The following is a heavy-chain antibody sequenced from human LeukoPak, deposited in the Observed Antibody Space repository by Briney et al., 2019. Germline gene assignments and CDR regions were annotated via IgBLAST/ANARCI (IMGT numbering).Heavy chain of an antibody. D-gene: IGHD3-10*01. CDR3: ASRVYGLGSLNY. J-gene: IGHJ4*01. CDR1: GDSISSTSYY. CDR2: IYNSGTT. V-gene: IGHV4-39*01. Sequence: TTSETLSLTCIVSGDSISSTSYYWDWIRQPPGRGLEWIGSIYNSGTTYYNPSLKSRVTISVDTSKNQFSLTVSSVTAADTAVYYCASRVYGLGSLNYWGQGTLVTVSS.